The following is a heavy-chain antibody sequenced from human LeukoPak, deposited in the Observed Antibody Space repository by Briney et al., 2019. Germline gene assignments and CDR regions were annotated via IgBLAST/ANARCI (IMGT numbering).Heavy chain of an antibody. V-gene: IGHV3-23*01. CDR2: ITGSGGST. CDR1: GFTFSSCA. CDR3: AKAQVGAILHAFDI. J-gene: IGHJ3*02. D-gene: IGHD1-26*01. Sequence: GSPRLSCAASGFTFSSCAMNWVRQAPGKGLEWVSAITGSGGSTYYADSVKGRFTISRDNSKNTLYLQMNSLRAEDTAVYYCAKAQVGAILHAFDIWSQGTMVTVSS.